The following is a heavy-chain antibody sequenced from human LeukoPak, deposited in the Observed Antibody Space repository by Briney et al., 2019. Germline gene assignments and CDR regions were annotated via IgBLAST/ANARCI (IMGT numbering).Heavy chain of an antibody. J-gene: IGHJ4*02. V-gene: IGHV4-59*08. D-gene: IGHD5-18*01. CDR2: IYYSGRA. CDR1: GGSISSYY. CDR3: ARLGYTYGPFDN. Sequence: SETLSLTCTVSGGSISSYYWNWIRQPPGKGLEWIGHIYYSGRANYNPSLKSRVTISVDTSKNQSSLKLSSVTAADTAVYYCARLGYTYGPFDNWGQGTLVTVSS.